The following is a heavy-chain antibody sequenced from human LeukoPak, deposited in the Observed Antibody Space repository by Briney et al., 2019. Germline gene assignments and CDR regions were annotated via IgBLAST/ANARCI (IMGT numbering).Heavy chain of an antibody. D-gene: IGHD2-21*01. Sequence: SETLSLTCTVSGYSISSGYYWGWIRQPPGKGLEWIGSINHSGSTYYNPSLKSRVTISVDTSKNQFSLKLSSVTAADTAVYYCARDLAYCGGDCYSWGQGTLVTVSS. CDR3: ARDLAYCGGDCYS. V-gene: IGHV4-38-2*02. J-gene: IGHJ5*02. CDR2: INHSGST. CDR1: GYSISSGYY.